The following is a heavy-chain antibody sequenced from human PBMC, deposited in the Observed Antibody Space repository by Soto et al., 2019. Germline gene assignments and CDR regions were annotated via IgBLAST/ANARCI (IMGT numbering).Heavy chain of an antibody. V-gene: IGHV4-34*01. J-gene: IGHJ6*02. Sequence: PSETLSLTGAVYGGSFSGYYWSWIRQPPGKGLEWIGEINHSGSTNHNPSLKSRVTISVDTSKNQFSLKLSSVTAADTAVYYCARGNGSGSQYYYYYGMDVWGQGTTVTVSS. CDR2: INHSGST. CDR3: ARGNGSGSQYYYYYGMDV. D-gene: IGHD3-10*01. CDR1: GGSFSGYY.